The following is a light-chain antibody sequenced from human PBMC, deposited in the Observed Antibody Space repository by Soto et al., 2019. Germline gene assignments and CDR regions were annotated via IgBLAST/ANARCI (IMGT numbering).Light chain of an antibody. V-gene: IGLV2-23*02. J-gene: IGLJ2*01. CDR3: CSYAGSNTGV. CDR1: SSDVGSYNL. CDR2: EVN. Sequence: QAVVTQPASVSGSPGQSITISCTGTSSDVGSYNLVSWYQQYPGKAPKLMIYEVNKRPSGVPNRFSGSKSGNAASLTISGLQTEDEADYYCCSYAGSNTGVFGGGTKLTVL.